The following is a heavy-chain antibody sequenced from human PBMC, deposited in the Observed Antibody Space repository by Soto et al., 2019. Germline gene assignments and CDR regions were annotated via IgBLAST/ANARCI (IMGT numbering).Heavy chain of an antibody. CDR1: GFTFSRSW. J-gene: IGHJ4*02. CDR3: AREMSAY. Sequence: GGSLRLSCAASGFTFSRSWMSWVRQTPGKGLEWVANIKEDGSEKYYMDSVKGRFTISRDNAKNSLYLQMNSLRAEDTAVYYCAREMSAYWGQGTLVTVSS. CDR2: IKEDGSEK. V-gene: IGHV3-7*01.